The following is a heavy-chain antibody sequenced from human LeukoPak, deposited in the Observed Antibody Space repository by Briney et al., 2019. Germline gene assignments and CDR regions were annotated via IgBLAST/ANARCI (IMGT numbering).Heavy chain of an antibody. CDR1: GYSFTTYW. J-gene: IGHJ4*02. V-gene: IGHV5-51*01. CDR3: ARRGVDGYILEY. Sequence: PGESLKISCKGSGYSFTTYWIGWVRQMPGKGLEWLGIIYPGDSDTRYNPPYQGQVTISADKSISTAYLQWSSLKASDTAMYYCARRGVDGYILEYWGQGTLVTVSS. D-gene: IGHD5-24*01. CDR2: IYPGDSDT.